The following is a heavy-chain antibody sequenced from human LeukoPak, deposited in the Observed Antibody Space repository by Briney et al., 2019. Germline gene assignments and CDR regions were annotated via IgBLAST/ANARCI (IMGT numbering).Heavy chain of an antibody. CDR1: GGSFSGYY. CDR3: ARYQTGTMFAV. Sequence: SETLSLTCAVYGGSFSGYYWSWIRQPPGKGLEWIGEINHSGSTNYNPSLRSRITMSLDTSENQLSLRLYSVTAADTAIYYCARYQTGTMFAVWGQGTLVTISS. D-gene: IGHD1/OR15-1a*01. J-gene: IGHJ4*02. CDR2: INHSGST. V-gene: IGHV4-34*10.